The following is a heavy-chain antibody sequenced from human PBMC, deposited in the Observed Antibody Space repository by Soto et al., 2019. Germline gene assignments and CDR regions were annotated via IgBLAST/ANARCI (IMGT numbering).Heavy chain of an antibody. J-gene: IGHJ4*02. V-gene: IGHV2-5*01. CDR2: IYGNDGK. D-gene: IGHD4-4*01. Sequence: SGPTLVNPTQTLTLTCPFSGFSLSTSAVGVGWIRQPPGKALEWLALIYGNDGKRYSPSLKSSLTITKDTSKQEVVLKLTNVDPVDTATYYCGHVEMTTIGAVDQWGQGILVTVSS. CDR3: GHVEMTTIGAVDQ. CDR1: GFSLSTSAVG.